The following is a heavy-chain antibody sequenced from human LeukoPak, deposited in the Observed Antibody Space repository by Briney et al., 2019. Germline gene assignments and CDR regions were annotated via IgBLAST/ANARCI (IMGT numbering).Heavy chain of an antibody. CDR1: GGSIRSYY. D-gene: IGHD2-2*02. Sequence: SETLSLTCSVSGGSIRSYYWSWLRQPPGRGLEWIGYIYYSGSTNYNPSLKSRVTISVDTPKNQFSLQLSSVTAADTAVYYCARETIQYALDSWRQRTKLTVSP. J-gene: IGHJ3*02. V-gene: IGHV4-59*01. CDR2: IYYSGST. CDR3: ARETIQYALDS.